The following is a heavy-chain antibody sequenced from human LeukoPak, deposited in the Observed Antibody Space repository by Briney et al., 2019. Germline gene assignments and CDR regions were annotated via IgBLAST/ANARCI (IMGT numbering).Heavy chain of an antibody. J-gene: IGHJ4*02. Sequence: GESLKISCKGSGYSFTSYWTGWVRQMPGKGLEWMGIIYPADSDTRYSPSFQGQVTISSDKSISTAYLQWSSLKASDTAMYYCARAYYYDSSALTPFDYWGQGTLVTVSS. D-gene: IGHD3-22*01. V-gene: IGHV5-51*01. CDR2: IYPADSDT. CDR3: ARAYYYDSSALTPFDY. CDR1: GYSFTSYW.